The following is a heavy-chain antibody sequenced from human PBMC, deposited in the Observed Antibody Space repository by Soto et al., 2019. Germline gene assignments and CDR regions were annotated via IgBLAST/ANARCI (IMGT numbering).Heavy chain of an antibody. CDR2: IIPIFGTA. V-gene: IGHV1-69*06. J-gene: IGHJ4*02. CDR1: GGTFSSYA. Sequence: SVKVSFKASGGTFSSYAISWLRQAPGQGLEWMGGIIPIFGTANYAQKFQGRVTITADKSTSTAYMELSSLRSEDTAVYYCASTLYYYDSSGYDPFDYWGQGTLVTVSS. CDR3: ASTLYYYDSSGYDPFDY. D-gene: IGHD3-22*01.